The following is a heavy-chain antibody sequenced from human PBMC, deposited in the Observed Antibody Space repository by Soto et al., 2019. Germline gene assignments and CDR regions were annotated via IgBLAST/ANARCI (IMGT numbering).Heavy chain of an antibody. Sequence: SGGSLRLSCAASGFTFSSYSMNWVRQAPGKGLEWVPSTSSSSSYIYYADSVKGRFTISRDNAKDSLYLQMNSLRAEDTAVYYCARDDDSAARPIYYYGMDVWGQGTTVTVSS. CDR3: ARDDDSAARPIYYYGMDV. J-gene: IGHJ6*02. D-gene: IGHD6-6*01. CDR2: TSSSSSYI. V-gene: IGHV3-21*01. CDR1: GFTFSSYS.